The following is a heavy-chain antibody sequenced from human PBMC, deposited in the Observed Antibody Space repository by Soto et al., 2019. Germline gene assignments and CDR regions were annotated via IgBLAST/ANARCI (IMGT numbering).Heavy chain of an antibody. Sequence: GGSLRLSCAASGFTFSSYWMSWVRQAPGKGLEWVANIKQDGSEKYYVDSVKGRFTISRDNAKNSLYLQMNSLRAEDTAVYYCARDGRIVCCFICYKSCYDIDTWCQQNTLTVSS. CDR3: ARDGRIVCCFICYKSCYDIDT. D-gene: IGHD3-16*01. CDR1: GFTFSSYW. V-gene: IGHV3-7*05. J-gene: IGHJ6*02. CDR2: IKQDGSEK.